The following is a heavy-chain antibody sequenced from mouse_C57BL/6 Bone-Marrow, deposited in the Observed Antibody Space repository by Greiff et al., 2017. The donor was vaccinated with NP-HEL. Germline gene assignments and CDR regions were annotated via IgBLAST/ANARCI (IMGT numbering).Heavy chain of an antibody. CDR2: INPSSGYT. CDR1: GYTFTSYW. J-gene: IGHJ4*01. CDR3: AAYYGSSLYAMDY. Sequence: QVQLQQSGAELAKPGASVKLSCKASGYTFTSYWMHWVKQRPGQGLEWIGYINPSSGYTKYNQKFKDKATLTADKSSSTAYMQLSSLTYEDSAVYYCAAYYGSSLYAMDYWGQGTSVTVSS. V-gene: IGHV1-7*01. D-gene: IGHD1-1*01.